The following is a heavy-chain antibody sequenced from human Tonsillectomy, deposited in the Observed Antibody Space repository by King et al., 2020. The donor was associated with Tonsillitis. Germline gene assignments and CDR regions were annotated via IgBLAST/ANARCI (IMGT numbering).Heavy chain of an antibody. Sequence: QLVQSGGGVVQPGESLRLSCAASGFTFSNYGMHWVRQAPGKGLEWVAVISFDGSNTHYADSVKGRFTFSRDNSKNTLYLQMNSLRAEDTAVYFCAKEGYCSGGSCYGNYFDSWGQGILVTVSS. J-gene: IGHJ4*02. V-gene: IGHV3-30*18. CDR2: ISFDGSNT. D-gene: IGHD2-15*01. CDR1: GFTFSNYG. CDR3: AKEGYCSGGSCYGNYFDS.